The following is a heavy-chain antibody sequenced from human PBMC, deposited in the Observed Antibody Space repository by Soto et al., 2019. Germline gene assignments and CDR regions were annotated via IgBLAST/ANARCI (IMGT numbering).Heavy chain of an antibody. CDR3: ARHYYDSSGYLEYFQH. CDR2: IYYSGST. V-gene: IGHV4-59*08. D-gene: IGHD3-22*01. Sequence: PSETLSLTCTVSGGSISSYYWSWIRQPPGKGLEWIGYIYYSGSTNYNPSLKSRVTISVDTSKNQFSLKLSSVAAADTAVYYCARHYYDSSGYLEYFQHWGQGTLVTV. CDR1: GGSISSYY. J-gene: IGHJ1*01.